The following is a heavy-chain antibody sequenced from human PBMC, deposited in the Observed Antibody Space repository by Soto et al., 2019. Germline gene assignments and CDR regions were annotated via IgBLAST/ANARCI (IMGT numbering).Heavy chain of an antibody. J-gene: IGHJ4*01. CDR1: GGTVNSGSYY. CDR3: VRDYWSPELRFDY. Sequence: SETLSLTCSVSGGTVNSGSYYWSWVRQAPGKGLEWIGHVYYSGTTKYNPSLKSRVTISVDTSNNQFSLKINSVTAADTAIYYCVRDYWSPELRFDYWGQGILVTVSS. V-gene: IGHV4-61*01. D-gene: IGHD3-3*01. CDR2: VYYSGTT.